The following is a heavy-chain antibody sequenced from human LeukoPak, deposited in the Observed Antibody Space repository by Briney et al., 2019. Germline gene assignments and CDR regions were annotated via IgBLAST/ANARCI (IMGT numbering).Heavy chain of an antibody. CDR2: IIPIFGTA. CDR1: GGTFSSYA. D-gene: IGHD6-6*01. V-gene: IGHV1-69*05. J-gene: IGHJ6*03. CDR3: ARGPARSEQLVPGYYYYYYMDV. Sequence: ASVKVSCKASGGTFSSYAISWVRQAPGQGLEWMGGIIPIFGTANYAQKFQGRVTITTDESTSTAYMELSSLRSEDTAVYYCARGPARSEQLVPGYYYYYYMDVWGKGTTVTVS.